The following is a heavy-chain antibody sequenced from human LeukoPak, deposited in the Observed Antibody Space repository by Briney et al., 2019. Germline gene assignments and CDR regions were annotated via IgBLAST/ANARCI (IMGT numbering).Heavy chain of an antibody. CDR2: IYYSGST. D-gene: IGHD6-13*01. Sequence: TSETLSLTCTVSGGSISSYYWSWIRQPPGKGLEWIGYIYYSGSTNYNPSLKSRVTISVDTSKNQFSLKLSSVTAADTAVYYCARDRNLAAAGDGFDPWGQGTLVTVSS. CDR1: GGSISSYY. CDR3: ARDRNLAAAGDGFDP. V-gene: IGHV4-59*01. J-gene: IGHJ5*02.